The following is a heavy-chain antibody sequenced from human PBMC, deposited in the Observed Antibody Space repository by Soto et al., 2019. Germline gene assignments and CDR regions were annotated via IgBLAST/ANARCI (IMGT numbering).Heavy chain of an antibody. V-gene: IGHV4-34*01. CDR3: ARDKITGLFDY. D-gene: IGHD1-1*01. Sequence: QVQLQQWGAGLLKPSETLSLTCAVYGGPFSGYYWTWIRQPPGTGLEWSGEIYHSGSTNYNTSLKSRVTISVDTSKNHFSLKLTSVTAADTAVYYCARDKITGLFDYWGQGTLVTVSS. CDR1: GGPFSGYY. J-gene: IGHJ4*02. CDR2: IYHSGST.